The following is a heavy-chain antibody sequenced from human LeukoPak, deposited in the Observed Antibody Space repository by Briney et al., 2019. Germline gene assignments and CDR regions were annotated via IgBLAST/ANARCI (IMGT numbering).Heavy chain of an antibody. CDR3: ARAIYYYGSGSYYSLYFDY. V-gene: IGHV3-20*04. D-gene: IGHD3-10*01. J-gene: IGHJ4*02. CDR2: INWNGGST. CDR1: GFTFDDYG. Sequence: GGSLRLSCAAPGFTFDDYGMSWVRQAPGKGLEWVSGINWNGGSTGYADSVKGRFTISRDNAKNSLYLQMNSLRAEDTALYYCARAIYYYGSGSYYSLYFDYWGQGTLVTVSS.